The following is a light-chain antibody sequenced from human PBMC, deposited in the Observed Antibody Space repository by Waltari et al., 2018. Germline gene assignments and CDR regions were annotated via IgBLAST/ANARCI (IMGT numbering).Light chain of an antibody. V-gene: IGKV3-15*01. CDR2: GAS. CDR1: QSVSSN. J-gene: IGKJ2*01. CDR3: QQYNNWPPMYT. Sequence: EIVMTQSPATLSVSPGERATLSCRASQSVSSNLAWYQQKPVQAPRLLIYGASTSATCIPARFSDSGSGTEFTLTIRSLQSEDFAGYYCQQYNNWPPMYTFGQGTKLEIK.